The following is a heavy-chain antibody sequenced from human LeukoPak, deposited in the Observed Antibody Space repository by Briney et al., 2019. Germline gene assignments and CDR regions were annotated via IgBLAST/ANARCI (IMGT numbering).Heavy chain of an antibody. V-gene: IGHV3-9*03. CDR2: ISWNSGSI. J-gene: IGHJ4*02. D-gene: IGHD3-22*01. Sequence: GGSLRLSCAASGFTFDDYAMHWVRQAPGKGLEWVSGISWNSGSIGYADSVKGRFTISRDNAKNSLYLQMNSLRAEDMGLYYCAKDIGGSGYNYFDYWGQGTLVTVSS. CDR1: GFTFDDYA. CDR3: AKDIGGSGYNYFDY.